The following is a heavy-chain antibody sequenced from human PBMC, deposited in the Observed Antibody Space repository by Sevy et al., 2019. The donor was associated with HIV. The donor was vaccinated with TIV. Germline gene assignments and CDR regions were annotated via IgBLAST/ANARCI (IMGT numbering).Heavy chain of an antibody. CDR2: FYYSEST. Sequence: SETLSLTCTVSGGSISISSYYWGWIRQPSGKGLEWIGSFYYSESTYYNPSLKSRVTRSVDTSKNQFSLKLSSVTAADTAVYYCARAFRAVAGAYYFDYGGQGTRFTVSS. CDR1: GGSISISSYY. CDR3: ARAFRAVAGAYYFDY. J-gene: IGHJ4*02. V-gene: IGHV4-39*01. D-gene: IGHD6-19*01.